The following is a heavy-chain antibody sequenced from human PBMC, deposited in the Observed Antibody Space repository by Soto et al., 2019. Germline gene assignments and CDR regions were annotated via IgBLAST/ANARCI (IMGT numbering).Heavy chain of an antibody. D-gene: IGHD6-6*01. V-gene: IGHV4-59*01. CDR3: ARGKASSSLYYYYYYGMDV. CDR1: VFSISIYY. CDR2: IYYSGST. Sequence: SETRSITCTVSVFSISIYYWSWIRQPPVKGLEWIGYIYYSGSTNYNPSLKSRVTISVDTSKNQFSLKLSSVTAADTAVYYCARGKASSSLYYYYYYGMDVWGQGTTVTVSS. J-gene: IGHJ6*02.